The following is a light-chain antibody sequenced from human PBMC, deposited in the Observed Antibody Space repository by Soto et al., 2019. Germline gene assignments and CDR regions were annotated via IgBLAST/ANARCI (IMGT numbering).Light chain of an antibody. CDR1: QSIGSY. CDR3: QQRSTWPPFS. J-gene: IGKJ3*01. V-gene: IGKV3-11*01. CDR2: DAS. Sequence: EILLTQSPATLSLSLGERATLSCRASQSIGSYLAWYQHKLGQPPRLLIYDASNRATGIPVRFSGSGSGTDFTLTISSLEPADFAVYYCQQRSTWPPFSFGPGTKVDIK.